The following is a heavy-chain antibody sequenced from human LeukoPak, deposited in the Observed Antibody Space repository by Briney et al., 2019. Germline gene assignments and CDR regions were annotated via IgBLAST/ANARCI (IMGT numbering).Heavy chain of an antibody. CDR1: GFTFTSYW. D-gene: IGHD1-26*01. V-gene: IGHV3-7*01. CDR2: IKQDGSEK. J-gene: IGHJ4*02. CDR3: ARDESGSYSPPGY. Sequence: GGSLRLSCAASGFTFTSYWMSWVRQAPGRGLEWVANIKQDGSEKYYVDSVEGRFTISRDNAKNSLYLQMNSLRAEDTAVYYCARDESGSYSPPGYWGQGTLVTVSS.